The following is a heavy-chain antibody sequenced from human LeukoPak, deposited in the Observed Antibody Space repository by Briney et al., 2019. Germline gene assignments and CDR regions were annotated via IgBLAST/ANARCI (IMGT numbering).Heavy chain of an antibody. CDR1: GDSVTSNSAA. CDR3: ARAITIIRGTLSPFDY. CDR2: TYYRSKWFN. J-gene: IGHJ4*02. Sequence: PSQTLSLTCAISGDSVTSNSAAWNWIRQSPSRGLEWLGRTYYRSKWFNDYAVSVKSRMTINPDTSKNQLSLQLNSVTPEDTAVYYCARAITIIRGTLSPFDYWGQGTLVTVSS. D-gene: IGHD3-10*01. V-gene: IGHV6-1*01.